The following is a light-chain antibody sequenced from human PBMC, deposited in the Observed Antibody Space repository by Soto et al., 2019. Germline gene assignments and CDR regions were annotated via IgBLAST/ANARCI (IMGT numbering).Light chain of an antibody. CDR1: SSDVGSYNL. J-gene: IGLJ2*01. V-gene: IGLV2-23*03. CDR2: EGS. Sequence: QSALTQPASVSGSPGQSITISCTGTSSDVGSYNLVSWYQQHPGKAPKLMIYEGSKRPSGVSNRFSGSKSGTTASLTISGLQAEDEADYYCCSHAGSSTFVVFGGGTKLTVL. CDR3: CSHAGSSTFVV.